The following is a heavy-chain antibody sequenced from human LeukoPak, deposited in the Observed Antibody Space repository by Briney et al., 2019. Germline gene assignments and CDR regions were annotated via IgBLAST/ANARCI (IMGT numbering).Heavy chain of an antibody. CDR2: MYHSGST. J-gene: IGHJ5*02. CDR3: ARGGPWIQLWPNNWFDP. CDR1: GGSISSSSYY. Sequence: SETLSLTCTVSGGSISSSSYYWGWIRQPPGKGLEWIASMYHSGSTYYNPSLKSRVTISVDTTKNQFSLKLSSVTAADTAVYYCARGGPWIQLWPNNWFDPWGQGTLVSVSS. V-gene: IGHV4-39*01. D-gene: IGHD5-18*01.